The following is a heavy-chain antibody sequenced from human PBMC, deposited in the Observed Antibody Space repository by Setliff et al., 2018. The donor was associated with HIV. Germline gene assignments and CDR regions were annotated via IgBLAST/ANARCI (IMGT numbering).Heavy chain of an antibody. V-gene: IGHV4-39*07. D-gene: IGHD7-27*01. CDR1: GDSISSSSYY. J-gene: IGHJ3*01. CDR3: ARGAGDRGDAFDV. Sequence: ETLSLTCTVSGDSISSSSYYWGWIRQPPGKGLEWIGSIYYSGSTFYNPSLKSRVTISIDTSKNQFSLKLSFVTAADTAVYYCARGAGDRGDAFDVWGQGTMVTVSS. CDR2: IYYSGST.